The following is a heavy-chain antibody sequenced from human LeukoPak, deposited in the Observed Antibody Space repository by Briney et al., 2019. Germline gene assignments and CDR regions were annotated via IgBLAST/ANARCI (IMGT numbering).Heavy chain of an antibody. CDR3: ARGYCSSTSCYLSYYYMDV. CDR1: GYTFTSYD. V-gene: IGHV1-8*01. Sequence: GASVKVSCKASGYTFTSYDINWVRQATGQGLEWMGWMNPNSGNTGYAQKFQGGVTMTRNTSISTAYMELSSLRSEDTAVYYCARGYCSSTSCYLSYYYMDVWGKGTTVTVSS. D-gene: IGHD2-2*01. J-gene: IGHJ6*03. CDR2: MNPNSGNT.